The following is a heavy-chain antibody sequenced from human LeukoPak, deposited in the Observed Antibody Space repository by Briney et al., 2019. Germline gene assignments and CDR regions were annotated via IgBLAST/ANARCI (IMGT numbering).Heavy chain of an antibody. V-gene: IGHV3-74*01. CDR3: ARAQYYDSTTAGGMDV. CDR1: GFTFSTYW. J-gene: IGHJ6*02. D-gene: IGHD3-22*01. CDR2: INSDGSST. Sequence: GGSLRLSCAASGFTFSTYWMHWVRQAPGKGLVWVSRINSDGSSTNYADSVKGRFAISRDNAKNTLYLQMNSLRTEDTAVYYCARAQYYDSTTAGGMDVWGQGTTVTVSS.